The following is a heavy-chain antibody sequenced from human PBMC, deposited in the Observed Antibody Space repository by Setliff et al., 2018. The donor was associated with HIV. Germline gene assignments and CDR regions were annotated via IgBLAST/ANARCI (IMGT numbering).Heavy chain of an antibody. V-gene: IGHV7-4-1*02. CDR2: INTETGNP. J-gene: IGHJ4*02. D-gene: IGHD2-8*02. CDR3: ARVGSYWSTFDY. CDR1: GYTLTTYG. Sequence: ASVKVSCKASGYTLTTYGISWVRQAPGQGPEWMGWINTETGNPMYAQGFRGRLVFSLDTSVNTAYLQINSLKAEDTAMYYGARVGSYWSTFDYWGQGALVTVSS.